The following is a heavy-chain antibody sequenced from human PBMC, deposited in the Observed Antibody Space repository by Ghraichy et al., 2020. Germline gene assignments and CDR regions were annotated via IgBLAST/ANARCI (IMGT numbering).Heavy chain of an antibody. J-gene: IGHJ4*02. CDR2: IYHSGST. Sequence: SETLSLTCTVSGYSISSGYYWGWIRQPPGKGLEWIGSIYHSGSTYYNPSLKSRVTISVDTSKNQFSLKLSSVTAADTAVYYCARFGRSYQLLFASSDYWGQGTLVTVSS. CDR1: GYSISSGYY. CDR3: ARFGRSYQLLFASSDY. V-gene: IGHV4-38-2*02. D-gene: IGHD2-2*01.